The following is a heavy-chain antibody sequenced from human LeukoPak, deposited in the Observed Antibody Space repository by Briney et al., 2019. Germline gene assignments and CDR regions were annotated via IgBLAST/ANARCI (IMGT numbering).Heavy chain of an antibody. CDR2: IWYDGSNK. V-gene: IGHV3-33*01. CDR3: ARDTYYYDSSGYLEAFDI. CDR1: GFTFSSYG. D-gene: IGHD3-22*01. Sequence: GGSLRLSCAASGFTFSSYGMHWVRQAPGKGLEWVAVIWYDGSNKYYADSVKGRFTISRDNSKNTLYLQMNSLRAEGTAVYYCARDTYYYDSSGYLEAFDIWGQGTMVTVSS. J-gene: IGHJ3*02.